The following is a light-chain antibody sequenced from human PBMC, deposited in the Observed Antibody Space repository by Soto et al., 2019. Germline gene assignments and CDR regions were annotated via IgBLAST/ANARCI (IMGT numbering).Light chain of an antibody. CDR1: SSDVGGYNY. CDR2: EVS. Sequence: QSVLTQPASVSGSPGQSITISCTGTSSDVGGYNYVSWYLQHPGKAPKLIIYEVSNRPSGVSNRFSGSKSGNTASLTISGLQAEDEADYYCSSYTSSNTYVFGTGTKVTVL. CDR3: SSYTSSNTYV. J-gene: IGLJ1*01. V-gene: IGLV2-14*01.